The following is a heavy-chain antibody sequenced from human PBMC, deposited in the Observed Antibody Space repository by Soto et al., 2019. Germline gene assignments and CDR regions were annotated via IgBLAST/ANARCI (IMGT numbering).Heavy chain of an antibody. J-gene: IGHJ4*02. CDR1: GGSISSYY. D-gene: IGHD5-18*01. CDR3: GRGDSYGGFDY. CDR2: IYYSGST. V-gene: IGHV4-59*01. Sequence: QVQLQESGPGLVKPSETLSLTCTVSGGSISSYYWSWIRQPPGKGLEWIGYIYYSGSTNYNPSLKSRVTISVDTSKNQFSLKLSSVTAADTAVYYCGRGDSYGGFDYWGQGTLVTVSS.